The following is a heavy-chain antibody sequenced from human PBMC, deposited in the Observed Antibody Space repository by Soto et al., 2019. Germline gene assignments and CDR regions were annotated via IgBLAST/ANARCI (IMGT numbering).Heavy chain of an antibody. V-gene: IGHV1-2*04. CDR2: INPNSGGT. CDR1: GYTLTGYY. CDR3: ARDRGVATRPYYYYYMDV. D-gene: IGHD5-12*01. J-gene: IGHJ6*03. Sequence: GASVEVSCTASGYTLTGYYMHWVRQAPRQGLEWMGWINPNSGGTNYAQKFQGWVTMTRDTSISTAYMELSRLRSDDTAVYYCARDRGVATRPYYYYYMDVWGKGTTVTVSS.